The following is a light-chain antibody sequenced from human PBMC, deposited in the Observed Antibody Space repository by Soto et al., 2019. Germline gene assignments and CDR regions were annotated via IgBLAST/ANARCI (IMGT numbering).Light chain of an antibody. CDR2: KAS. V-gene: IGKV1-5*03. J-gene: IGKJ2*01. Sequence: DIPMTQSASTLSASVGDRVTITCRASQSISSWLAWYQQKPGKAPKLLIYKASNLGSGVPSRFSGSGSGTEFTLTISSLQPDDFATYYCQQYNSYPYTFGQGTKEDIK. CDR3: QQYNSYPYT. CDR1: QSISSW.